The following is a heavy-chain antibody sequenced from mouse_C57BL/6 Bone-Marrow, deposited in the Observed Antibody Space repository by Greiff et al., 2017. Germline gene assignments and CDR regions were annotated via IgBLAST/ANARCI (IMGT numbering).Heavy chain of an antibody. D-gene: IGHD1-1*01. CDR3: ARDYSGSSSCFAY. CDR2: ISSGSSTI. J-gene: IGHJ2*01. Sequence: EVHLVESGGGLVKPGGSLKLSCAASGFTFSDYGMHWVRQAPETGLEWVAYISSGSSTIYSADTVKGRFTISRDNAKNTLFLQMPILRSEDTAMYYCARDYSGSSSCFAYWGQGTIVTVSS. CDR1: GFTFSDYG. V-gene: IGHV5-17*01.